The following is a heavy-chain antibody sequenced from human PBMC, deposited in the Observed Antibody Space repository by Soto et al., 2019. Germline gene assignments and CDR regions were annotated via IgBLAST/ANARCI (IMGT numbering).Heavy chain of an antibody. Sequence: SETLSLTCAVSGGSLSDYYWSWIRQPPGKGLEWIGEISHSGNTNYNPSLKSRALISVDASKNQFSLRLSSVTAADTAVYYCARGGLGYCTSSTCYHFDYWGQRTLVTVS. CDR3: ARGGLGYCTSSTCYHFDY. CDR2: ISHSGNT. D-gene: IGHD2-2*01. CDR1: GGSLSDYY. J-gene: IGHJ4*02. V-gene: IGHV4-34*01.